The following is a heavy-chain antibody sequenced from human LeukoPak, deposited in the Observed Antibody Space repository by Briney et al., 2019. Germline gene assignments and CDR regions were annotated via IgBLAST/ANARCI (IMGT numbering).Heavy chain of an antibody. D-gene: IGHD3-10*01. CDR3: ATRYGSGTYYMGY. CDR1: GFTFSSYW. J-gene: IGHJ4*02. CDR2: ISNTGGST. V-gene: IGHV3-23*01. Sequence: GGSLRLSCAASGFTFSSYWISWVRQAPGKGLEWVSTISNTGGSTFYADSVKGRFTVSRDNSKNTLYLQMNSLRAEDTAVYYCATRYGSGTYYMGYWGQGTLVTVSS.